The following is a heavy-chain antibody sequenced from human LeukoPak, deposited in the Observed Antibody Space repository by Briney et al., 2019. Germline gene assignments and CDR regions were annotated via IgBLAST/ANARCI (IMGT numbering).Heavy chain of an antibody. D-gene: IGHD2-2*01. V-gene: IGHV4-34*01. Sequence: SSETLSLTCAVYGGSFSGYYWSWIRQPPGKGLEWIGEINHSGSTSYNPSLKSRVTISVDTSKNQFSLKLSSVTAADTAVYYCARGPHCSSTSCPVWFDPWGQGTLVTVSS. CDR3: ARGPHCSSTSCPVWFDP. CDR2: INHSGST. J-gene: IGHJ5*02. CDR1: GGSFSGYY.